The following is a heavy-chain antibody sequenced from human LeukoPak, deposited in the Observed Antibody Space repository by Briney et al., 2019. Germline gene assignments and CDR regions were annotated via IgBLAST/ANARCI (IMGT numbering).Heavy chain of an antibody. CDR3: ARMTGYRALDY. V-gene: IGHV3-53*01. CDR2: IYSGGST. Sequence: PGGSLRLSCAAPGFTFSSNYMSWVRQAPGKGLEWVSVIYSGGSTYYADSVKGRFTISRDNSKNTLYLQMNSLRAEDTAVYYCARMTGYRALDYWGQGTLVTVSS. J-gene: IGHJ4*02. D-gene: IGHD3-9*01. CDR1: GFTFSSNY.